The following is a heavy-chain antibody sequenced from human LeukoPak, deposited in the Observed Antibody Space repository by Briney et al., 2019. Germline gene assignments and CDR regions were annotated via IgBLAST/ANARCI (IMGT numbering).Heavy chain of an antibody. D-gene: IGHD7-27*01. J-gene: IGHJ3*02. CDR3: AKDANWGRAFDI. Sequence: GGSLRLSCAASGFTFSSYGMHWDRQAPGKGLEWVAFIRYDGSNKYYADSVKGRFTISRDNSKNTLYLQMNSLRAEDTAVCYCAKDANWGRAFDIWGQGTMVTVSS. CDR2: IRYDGSNK. CDR1: GFTFSSYG. V-gene: IGHV3-30*02.